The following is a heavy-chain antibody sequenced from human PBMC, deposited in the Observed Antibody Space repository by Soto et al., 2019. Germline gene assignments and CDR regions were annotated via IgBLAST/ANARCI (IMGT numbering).Heavy chain of an antibody. CDR2: IYDTGISGYTPST. V-gene: IGHV4-59*01. CDR3: ARGEDAFFYYGLDV. CDR1: GGSITSSY. J-gene: IGHJ6*02. Sequence: QVQLQESGPRLVKPSATLSLTCTVSGGSITSSYWSWIRRPPGKELEWIAYIYDTGISGYTPSTSYNPSLKSRVTMSVDTSKSQFSLKLTSVTAADTAVYYCARGEDAFFYYGLDVWGQGITVTVSS.